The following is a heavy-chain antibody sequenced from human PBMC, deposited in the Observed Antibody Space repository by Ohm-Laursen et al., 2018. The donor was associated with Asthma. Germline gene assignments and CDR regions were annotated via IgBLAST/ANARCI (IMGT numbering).Heavy chain of an antibody. J-gene: IGHJ6*02. CDR3: AKDPRYCSGGSCYVYYYYGMDV. V-gene: IGHV3-30*04. Sequence: SLRLSCAAAGFTFRSYAMHWVRQAPGKGLEWVAIISSAETYKNYANSVKGRFTISKDNSKNTLFLQMNSLRPDDTAVYYCAKDPRYCSGGSCYVYYYYGMDVWGQGTTVTVSS. CDR2: ISSAETYK. CDR1: GFTFRSYA. D-gene: IGHD2-15*01.